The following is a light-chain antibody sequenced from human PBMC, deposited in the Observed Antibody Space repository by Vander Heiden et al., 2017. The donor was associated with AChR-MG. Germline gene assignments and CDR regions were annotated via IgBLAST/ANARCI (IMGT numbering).Light chain of an antibody. CDR2: DAS. CDR3: QQRSNWPPIFT. Sequence: EIVLTQSPATLSLSPGERATLSCKASQSVSNYLAWYQQKPGQAPRLLIYDASNRATGIPARFSGSGSGTDFTLTISSLEPEDFAVYYCQQRSNWPPIFTFGPGTKVDIK. CDR1: QSVSNY. J-gene: IGKJ3*01. V-gene: IGKV3-11*01.